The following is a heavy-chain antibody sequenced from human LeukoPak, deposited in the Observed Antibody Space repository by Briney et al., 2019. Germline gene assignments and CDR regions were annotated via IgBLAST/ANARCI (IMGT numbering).Heavy chain of an antibody. V-gene: IGHV5-51*01. J-gene: IGHJ4*02. CDR2: IFPGDSDT. CDR3: ATRIRYSGYDY. CDR1: GYSFTSYW. D-gene: IGHD5-12*01. Sequence: GESLKISCKGSGYSFTSYWIGWVRQMPGKGLEWMGFIFPGDSDTRYSPSFQGQVTISADKSISTAYLQWSSLKASDTAMYYCATRIRYSGYDYWGQGTLVTVSS.